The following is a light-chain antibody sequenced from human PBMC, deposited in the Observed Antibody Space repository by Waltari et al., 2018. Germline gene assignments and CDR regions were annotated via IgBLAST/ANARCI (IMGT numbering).Light chain of an antibody. V-gene: IGLV2-8*01. Sequence: QSALTQPPSASGSPGQSVPISCTGTSSDVGGYNYVSWYQQHPGKAPKLMIYEVSKRPSGVPDRFSGSKSGNTASLTVSGLQAEDEADYYCSSYAGSNFYVFGTGTKVTVL. CDR1: SSDVGGYNY. CDR2: EVS. CDR3: SSYAGSNFYV. J-gene: IGLJ1*01.